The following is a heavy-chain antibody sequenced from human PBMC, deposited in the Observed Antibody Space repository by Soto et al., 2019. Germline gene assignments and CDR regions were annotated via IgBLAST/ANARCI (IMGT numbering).Heavy chain of an antibody. CDR2: INPGNGDT. V-gene: IGHV1-3*01. CDR1: GYPFTIYA. CDR3: ARDSSSSRSFDY. J-gene: IGHJ4*02. Sequence: RASVKVSCKASGYPFTIYAIHWVRQAPGQSLEWMGWINPGNGDTKYSQIFQGRVTITWDTSARTAYMDLSSLISEDTADYYCARDSSSSRSFDYWGQGARVTVSS. D-gene: IGHD6-6*01.